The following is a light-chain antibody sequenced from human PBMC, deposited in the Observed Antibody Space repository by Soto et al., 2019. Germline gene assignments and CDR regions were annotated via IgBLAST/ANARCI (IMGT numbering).Light chain of an antibody. CDR1: SSDVGGYNF. CDR3: SSYAGSNDLHII. J-gene: IGLJ2*01. CDR2: EVS. Sequence: QSALTQPPSASGSPGQSVTISCTGTSSDVGGYNFVSRYQQHPGKAPKLMIYEVSKRPSGVPDRFSGSKSGSTASLTVSGLQAEDEADYYCSSYAGSNDLHIIFGGGTKLTVL. V-gene: IGLV2-8*01.